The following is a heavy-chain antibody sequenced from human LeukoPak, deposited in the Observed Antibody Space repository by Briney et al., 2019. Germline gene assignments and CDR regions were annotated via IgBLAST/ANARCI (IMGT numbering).Heavy chain of an antibody. J-gene: IGHJ3*02. D-gene: IGHD6-6*01. CDR3: ARDRLEYSSSKEAFDI. V-gene: IGHV4-61*02. Sequence: SQTLSLTCTVSGGSISSGSYYWSWIRQPAGKGLEWIGRIYTSGSTNYNPSLKSRVTISVDTSKNQFSLKLSSVTAADTAVYYCARDRLEYSSSKEAFDIWGQGTMVTVSS. CDR1: GGSISSGSYY. CDR2: IYTSGST.